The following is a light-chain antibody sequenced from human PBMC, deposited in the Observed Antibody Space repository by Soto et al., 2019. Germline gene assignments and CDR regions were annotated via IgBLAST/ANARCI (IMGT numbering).Light chain of an antibody. J-gene: IGLJ1*01. CDR1: SSDVGGYNY. CDR3: SSYTSSSTLYV. CDR2: EVS. Sequence: QSALTQPASVSGSPGQSITISCTGTSSDVGGYNYVSWYQQHPGKAPKLMIYEVSNRPSGVSKRFSGLKSGNMASLTISWLQAEDEADYYCSSYTSSSTLYVFGTGTKVTVL. V-gene: IGLV2-14*01.